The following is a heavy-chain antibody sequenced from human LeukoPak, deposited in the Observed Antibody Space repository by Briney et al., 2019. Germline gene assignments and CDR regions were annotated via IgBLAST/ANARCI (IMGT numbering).Heavy chain of an antibody. J-gene: IGHJ5*02. CDR2: LHIGGNT. V-gene: IGHV3-53*01. D-gene: IGHD1-1*01. CDR1: GITISANF. Sequence: GGSLRLSCAASGITISANFMSWVRQAPGKGLEWVSGLHIGGNTGYVDSVRGRFIISRDNSRNMLFLQMNNLRPEDTAVYYCTRYDIQKGWFGPWGQGTLVTVSS. CDR3: TRYDIQKGWFGP.